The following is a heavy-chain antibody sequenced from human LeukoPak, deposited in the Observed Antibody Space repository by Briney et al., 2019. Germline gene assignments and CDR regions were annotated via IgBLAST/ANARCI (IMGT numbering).Heavy chain of an antibody. J-gene: IGHJ5*02. Sequence: GRSLRLSCAASGFTFSSYGMHWVRQAPGKGLEWVAVIWYDGSNKYYADSVKGRFTISRDNSKNTLYLQMNSLRAEDTAVYYCARELSCSRYNWFDPWGQGTLVTVSS. V-gene: IGHV3-33*01. CDR1: GFTFSSYG. CDR3: ARELSCSRYNWFDP. D-gene: IGHD6-19*01. CDR2: IWYDGSNK.